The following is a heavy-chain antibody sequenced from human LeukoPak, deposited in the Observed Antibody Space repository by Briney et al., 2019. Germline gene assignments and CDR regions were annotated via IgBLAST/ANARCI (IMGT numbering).Heavy chain of an antibody. Sequence: PSETLSLTCSVSGVSITSGSYYWGGIRQSAGKGLEWIGRVHSSGDIYHNAAFRSRAAVSGDASKNQFSLQLNSVTAADTAVYYCARGASPKDAVFFDFWGQGALITVSS. D-gene: IGHD3-16*01. V-gene: IGHV4-61*02. J-gene: IGHJ4*02. CDR1: GVSITSGSYY. CDR2: VHSSGDI. CDR3: ARGASPKDAVFFDF.